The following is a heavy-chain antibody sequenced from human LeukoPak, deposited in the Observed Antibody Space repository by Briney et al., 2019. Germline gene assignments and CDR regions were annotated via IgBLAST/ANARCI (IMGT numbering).Heavy chain of an antibody. J-gene: IGHJ4*02. Sequence: SGGSLRLSCAASGITLTSNVMSWVRQVPGKGLEWVSSISTRSNYIYYRDSVKGRFTISRDNARNALFLQMNILRPEDTAMYYCARDYVAGLSGAGPFEYWGQGTLVTVSS. CDR2: ISTRSNYI. CDR3: ARDYVAGLSGAGPFEY. CDR1: GITLTSNV. D-gene: IGHD6-13*01. V-gene: IGHV3-21*01.